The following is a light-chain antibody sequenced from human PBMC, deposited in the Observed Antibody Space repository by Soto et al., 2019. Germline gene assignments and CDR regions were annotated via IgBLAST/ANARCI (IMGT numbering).Light chain of an antibody. CDR2: DAS. Sequence: DIVLTQYPGTLSLSPGERSTLSCMASQSVSTNYLAWYQQKPGLAPRLLIYDASSRATGISDRFSGSGSGTDFTLTISRLEPEDFAVYYCQQYGDSPWTVGPVTQVDIK. CDR1: QSVSTNY. J-gene: IGKJ1*01. CDR3: QQYGDSPWT. V-gene: IGKV3D-20*01.